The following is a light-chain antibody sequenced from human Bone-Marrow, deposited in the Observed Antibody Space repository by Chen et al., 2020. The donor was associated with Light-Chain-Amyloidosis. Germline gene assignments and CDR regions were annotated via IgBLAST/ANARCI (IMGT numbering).Light chain of an antibody. CDR1: SGSIATNY. Sequence: NFMLTQPHSVSESPGKTVIISCTRSSGSIATNYVQWYQQRPGSSPTTVLYEDDQRPTGVPDRYSGSMDRSSNSASHTMSGLKTEGEADYYCQSYQGSSQGVFGGGTKRPVL. J-gene: IGLJ3*02. V-gene: IGLV6-57*01. CDR3: QSYQGSSQGV. CDR2: EDD.